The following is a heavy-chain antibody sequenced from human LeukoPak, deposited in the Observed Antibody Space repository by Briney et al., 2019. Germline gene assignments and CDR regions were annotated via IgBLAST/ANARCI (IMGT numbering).Heavy chain of an antibody. V-gene: IGHV1-69*13. CDR1: GGTFSSYA. J-gene: IGHJ6*02. CDR3: ARIRDGYNSYFFYGMDV. Sequence: ASVKVSCKASGGTFSSYAISWVRQAPGQGLEWMGGIIALFGTANYAQKFQGRLTITADESTSTAYMELSSLRSEDTAVYYCARIRDGYNSYFFYGMDVWGQGTTVTVSS. CDR2: IIALFGTA. D-gene: IGHD5-24*01.